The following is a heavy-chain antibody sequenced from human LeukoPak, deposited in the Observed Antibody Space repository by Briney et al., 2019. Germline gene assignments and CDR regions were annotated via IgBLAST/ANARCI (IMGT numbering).Heavy chain of an antibody. CDR2: ITRDGSRT. D-gene: IGHD6-13*01. V-gene: IGHV3-43*02. CDR3: TKGGQTAAGGTAH. J-gene: IGHJ4*02. CDR1: GFTFGDFA. Sequence: GGSLRLSCAASGFTFGDFAMHWVRQAPGKGLEWISLITRDGSRTYYADSVKGRFIISRDNSKNSLYVQMNSLRIEDTALYYCTKGGQTAAGGTAHWGQGTLVTVSS.